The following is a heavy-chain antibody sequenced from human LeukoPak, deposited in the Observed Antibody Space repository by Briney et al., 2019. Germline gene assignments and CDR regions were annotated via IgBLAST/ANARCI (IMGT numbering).Heavy chain of an antibody. CDR3: AKDLPLSGTYIDS. J-gene: IGHJ4*02. Sequence: GGSLRLSCAASGFSFSSYGMHWVRQAPGKGLEWVAFIRYYGSNKYYAEPVKGRFTISRDNSKNTLYLQMNSLRAEDTAVYYCAKDLPLSGTYIDSWGQGTLVTVSS. CDR2: IRYYGSNK. D-gene: IGHD1-26*01. CDR1: GFSFSSYG. V-gene: IGHV3-30*02.